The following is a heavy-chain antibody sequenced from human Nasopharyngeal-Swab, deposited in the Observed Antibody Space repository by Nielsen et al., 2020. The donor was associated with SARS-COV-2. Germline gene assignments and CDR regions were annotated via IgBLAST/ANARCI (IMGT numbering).Heavy chain of an antibody. CDR3: ATSAPYCSSTSCSYWFDP. J-gene: IGHJ5*02. D-gene: IGHD2-2*01. Sequence: ASVKVSCKVSGYTLPELSMHWVRQAPGKGLEWMGGFDPEDGETIYAQKFQGRVTMTEDTSTDTAYMELSSLRSEDTAVYYCATSAPYCSSTSCSYWFDPWGQGTLVTVSS. CDR2: FDPEDGET. CDR1: GYTLPELS. V-gene: IGHV1-24*01.